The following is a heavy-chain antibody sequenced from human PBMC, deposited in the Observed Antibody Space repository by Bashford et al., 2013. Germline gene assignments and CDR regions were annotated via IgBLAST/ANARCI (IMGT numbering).Heavy chain of an antibody. Sequence: VASVKVSCKVFGSTLSDFSMHWVRLAPGKGLEWVGGYDPEEGERMYAQSFRGRVTVTEDTSISTLYMELSNLRSDDTAVYYCTKDLDGSNGFLPYGMHVWGRGTTVTVSS. D-gene: IGHD3-22*01. CDR1: GSTLSDFS. V-gene: IGHV1-24*01. J-gene: IGHJ6*02. CDR3: TKDLDGSNGFLPYGMHV. CDR2: YDPEEGER.